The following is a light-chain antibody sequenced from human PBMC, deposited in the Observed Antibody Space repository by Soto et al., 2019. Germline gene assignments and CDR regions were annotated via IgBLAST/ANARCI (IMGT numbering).Light chain of an antibody. CDR3: QQFYSYPLT. V-gene: IGKV1-8*01. J-gene: IGKJ1*01. CDR2: TAS. Sequence: ALRMTQSPSSLSASMGDRVTITCRASENIDNYLAWYQQKAGKAPKLLIYTASTLQSGVPSRFSGSGSGTDFTLTISRLQSEDFATYYCQQFYSYPLTFGQGTRVEVK. CDR1: ENIDNY.